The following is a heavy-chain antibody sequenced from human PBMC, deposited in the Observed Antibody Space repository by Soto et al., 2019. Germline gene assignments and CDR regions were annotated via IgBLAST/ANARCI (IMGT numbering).Heavy chain of an antibody. CDR3: ARAFWSGYYDNWFDP. J-gene: IGHJ5*02. Sequence: SETLSLTCAVSGGSISSGGYSWSWIRQPPGKGLEWIGYIYHSGSTYYNPSLKSRVTISVDRSKNQFSLKLSSVTAADTAVYYCARAFWSGYYDNWFDPWGQGTLVTVSS. CDR1: GGSISSGGYS. D-gene: IGHD3-3*01. CDR2: IYHSGST. V-gene: IGHV4-30-2*01.